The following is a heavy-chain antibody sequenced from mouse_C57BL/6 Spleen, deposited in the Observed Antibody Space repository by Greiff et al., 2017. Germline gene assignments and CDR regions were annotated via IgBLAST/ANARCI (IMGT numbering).Heavy chain of an antibody. Sequence: VQLQESGPGLVAPSQSLSITCTVSGFSLTSYAISWVRQPPGKGLEWLGVIWTGGGTNYNSALKSRLSISKDNSKSQVFLKMNSLQTDETARYYCARNYYGSSYWYFDVWGKGTTVTVSS. CDR1: GFSLTSYA. J-gene: IGHJ1*03. CDR3: ARNYYGSSYWYFDV. V-gene: IGHV2-9-1*01. CDR2: IWTGGGT. D-gene: IGHD1-1*01.